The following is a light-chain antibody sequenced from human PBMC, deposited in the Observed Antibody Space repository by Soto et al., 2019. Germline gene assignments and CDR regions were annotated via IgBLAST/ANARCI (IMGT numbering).Light chain of an antibody. CDR1: QSGLYSSNNKNY. CDR3: QQYYRTPPFT. J-gene: IGKJ3*01. CDR2: WAS. V-gene: IGKV4-1*01. Sequence: DIVMTQSPDSLAVSLGERATINCTSSQSGLYSSNNKNYLAWYQQKPGQPPKLLIYWASTRESGVPDLFSGSGSGTDFTLTISSLQDEDVAVYYCQQYYRTPPFTFCSGTKVAIK.